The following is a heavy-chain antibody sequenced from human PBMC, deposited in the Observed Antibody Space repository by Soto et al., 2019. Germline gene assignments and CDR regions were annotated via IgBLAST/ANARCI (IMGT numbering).Heavy chain of an antibody. D-gene: IGHD3-22*01. Sequence: PGGSLRFSCAASGFTFCIYGMHWVRHAPGKGLEWVAVIWSDGSNQYYANSVKARFTIYRDTYKNTLYLQMNSLRAEDSDVYYCARESALAESRGYEFDYWGQG. J-gene: IGHJ4*02. CDR1: GFTFCIYG. V-gene: IGHV3-33*01. CDR2: IWSDGSNQ. CDR3: ARESALAESRGYEFDY.